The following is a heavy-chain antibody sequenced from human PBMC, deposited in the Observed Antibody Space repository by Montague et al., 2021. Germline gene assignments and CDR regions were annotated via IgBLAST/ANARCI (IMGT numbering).Heavy chain of an antibody. Sequence: SESLSLTCTVSGDSMNTYKWNWIRQPPGKGLEWIGYIYSSGNTNYNPSLKSRVTISVDTSGNQFSLEVSSVTAADTAMYYCAREWSGFDFWGHGTTVTVSS. J-gene: IGHJ3*01. CDR2: IYSSGNT. V-gene: IGHV4-59*01. CDR1: GDSMNTYK. D-gene: IGHD1-26*01. CDR3: AREWSGFDF.